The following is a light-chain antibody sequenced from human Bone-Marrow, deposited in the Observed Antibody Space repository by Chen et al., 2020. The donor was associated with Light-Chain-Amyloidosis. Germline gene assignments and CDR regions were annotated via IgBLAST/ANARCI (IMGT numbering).Light chain of an antibody. CDR2: RDT. CDR3: QSADSSGTYEVI. J-gene: IGLJ2*01. Sequence: SYELTQPPSVSVSPGQTGRITCAGDDLPTKYAYWYQQKPGQAPVLVIHRDTARPSGSSERFSGSSSGTTATLNISGVQADDEADYHCQSADSSGTYEVIFGGGTKLPVL. CDR1: DLPTKY. V-gene: IGLV3-25*03.